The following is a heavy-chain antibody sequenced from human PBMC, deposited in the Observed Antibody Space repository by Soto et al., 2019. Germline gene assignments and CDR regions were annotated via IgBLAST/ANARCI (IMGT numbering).Heavy chain of an antibody. CDR3: GSVHTYYYDSGCIDF. V-gene: IGHV1-2*02. CDR2: INPNSGDT. D-gene: IGHD3-22*01. Sequence: QVQLVQSGAEVKKPWASVKVSCKASGYTFTGYYMHWVRQAPGQGLEWMGWINPNSGDTKYAQRFQGRVTMTWETSVSTAYRDLSWRRSDVSAWSYCGSVHTYYYDSGCIDFWGQGTLVTVSS. J-gene: IGHJ4*02. CDR1: GYTFTGYY.